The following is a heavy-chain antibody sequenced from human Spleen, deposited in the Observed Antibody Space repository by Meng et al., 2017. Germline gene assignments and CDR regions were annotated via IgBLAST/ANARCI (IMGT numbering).Heavy chain of an antibody. CDR2: IFYTGTT. J-gene: IGHJ4*02. D-gene: IGHD4-11*01. CDR3: ARGPTTMAHDFDY. CDR1: GGSISIISYR. V-gene: IGHV4-39*07. Sequence: SETLSLTCTVSGGSISIISYRWGWIRQSPGKGLEWIGSIFYTGTTYYNPSLKSRVTMSVDTSKNQFSLNLSSVTAADSAVYYCARGPTTMAHDFDYWGQGTLVTVSS.